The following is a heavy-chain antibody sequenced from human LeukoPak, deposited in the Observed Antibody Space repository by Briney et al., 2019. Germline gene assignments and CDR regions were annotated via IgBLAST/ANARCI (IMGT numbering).Heavy chain of an antibody. CDR3: AKLHRPYTVTRTDYSDY. CDR1: GFTFSSYG. V-gene: IGHV3-30*02. D-gene: IGHD4-17*01. Sequence: PGGSLRLSCAASGFTFSSYGMHWVRQAPGKGLEWVAFIRYDGSNKYYADSVKGRFTISRDNSKNTLYLQMNSLRAEDTAVYYCAKLHRPYTVTRTDYSDYWGQGTLVTVSS. J-gene: IGHJ4*02. CDR2: IRYDGSNK.